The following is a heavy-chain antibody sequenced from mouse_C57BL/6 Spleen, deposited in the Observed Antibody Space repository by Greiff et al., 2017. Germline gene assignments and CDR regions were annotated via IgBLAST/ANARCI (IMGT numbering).Heavy chain of an antibody. CDR1: GYAFTNYL. CDR3: ARSAGTYPYYFDY. V-gene: IGHV1-54*01. CDR2: INPGSGGT. Sequence: QVQLQQSGAELVRPGTSVKVSCKASGYAFTNYLIEWVKQRPGQGLEWIGVINPGSGGTNYNEKFKGKATLTADKSSSTAYMQRSSLTSEDSAVYFCARSAGTYPYYFDYWGQGTTLTVSS. J-gene: IGHJ2*01. D-gene: IGHD1-1*02.